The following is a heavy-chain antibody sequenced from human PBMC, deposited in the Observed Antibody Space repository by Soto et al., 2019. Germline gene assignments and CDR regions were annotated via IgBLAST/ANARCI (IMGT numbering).Heavy chain of an antibody. CDR3: AKDMVRGDTPYYGMDV. V-gene: IGHV3-23*01. CDR2: ISGSGGST. J-gene: IGHJ6*02. D-gene: IGHD3-10*01. CDR1: GFTFSSYA. Sequence: EVQLLESGGGLVQPGGSLRLSCAASGFTFSSYAMSWVRQAPGKGLEWVSAISGSGGSTYYADSVKGRFTISRDNSKNTLYLQMSSLRAEDTAVYYCAKDMVRGDTPYYGMDVWGQGTTVTVSS.